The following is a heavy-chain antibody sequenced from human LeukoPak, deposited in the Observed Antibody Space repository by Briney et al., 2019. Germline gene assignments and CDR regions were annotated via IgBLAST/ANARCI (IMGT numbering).Heavy chain of an antibody. CDR2: IHYSGGT. CDR1: GASISRYY. J-gene: IGHJ4*02. V-gene: IGHV4-59*01. CDR3: AGGGYCSSSSCFAPLFDW. D-gene: IGHD2-2*01. Sequence: SETLSLTCTVSGASISRYYWSWIRQPPGKGLEWIGYIHYSGGTKYNASLKSRVAMSLDTSKNQFSLRLRSVTAADTALYFCAGGGYCSSSSCFAPLFDWWGQGTLVTVSS.